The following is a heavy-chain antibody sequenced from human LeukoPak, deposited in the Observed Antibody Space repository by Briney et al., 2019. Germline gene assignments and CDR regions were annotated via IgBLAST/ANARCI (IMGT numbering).Heavy chain of an antibody. V-gene: IGHV4-34*01. CDR3: ATYGLGSTGFDH. CDR2: INHSGST. CDR1: GGSFSGYY. J-gene: IGHJ4*02. D-gene: IGHD3-10*01. Sequence: SETLSLTCAVYGGSFSGYYWSWIRQPPGKGLEWIGEINHSGSTNYNPSLKSRVTISVDTSKNQFSLKLSSVTAADTAVYYCATYGLGSTGFDHWGQGTLVTVSS.